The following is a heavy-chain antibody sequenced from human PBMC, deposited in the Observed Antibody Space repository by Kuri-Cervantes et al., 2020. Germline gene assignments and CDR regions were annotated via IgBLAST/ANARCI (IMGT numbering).Heavy chain of an antibody. CDR3: ARDLNDFWSGYSPDAFDI. V-gene: IGHV3-21*01. CDR1: GFTFSSYS. D-gene: IGHD3-3*01. Sequence: ETLSLTCAASGFTFSSYSMNWVRQAPGEGLEWVSSISSSSSYIYYADSVRGRFTISRDNAKNSLYLQMNSLRAEDTAVYYCARDLNDFWSGYSPDAFDIWGQGTMVTVSS. J-gene: IGHJ3*02. CDR2: ISSSSSYI.